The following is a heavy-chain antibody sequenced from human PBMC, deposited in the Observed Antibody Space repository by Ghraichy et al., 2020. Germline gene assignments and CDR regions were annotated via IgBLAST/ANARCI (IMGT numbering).Heavy chain of an antibody. V-gene: IGHV1-69*13. J-gene: IGHJ5*02. D-gene: IGHD3-10*01. CDR2: IIPIFGTA. Sequence: SVKVSCKASGGTFSSYAISWVRQAPGQGLEWMGGIIPIFGTANYAQKFQGRVTITADESTSTAYMELSSLRSEDTAVYYCARVISVAYWFDPWGQGTLVTVSS. CDR1: GGTFSSYA. CDR3: ARVISVAYWFDP.